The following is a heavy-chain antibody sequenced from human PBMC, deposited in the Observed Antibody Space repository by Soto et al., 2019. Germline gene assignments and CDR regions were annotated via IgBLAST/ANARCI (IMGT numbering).Heavy chain of an antibody. CDR2: INPASGST. CDR3: ARDLAAGDH. D-gene: IGHD6-13*01. Sequence: QVQLVQSGAEVKKPGASVKVSCRTSGYTFTLYYIHWVRQAHGQGLEWLAIINPASGSTNYAQDLHSRGTMTMDTSTTTVYMELSGLRAEDTAVFYCARDLAAGDHWGQGTLVTVSS. J-gene: IGHJ4*02. CDR1: GYTFTLYY. V-gene: IGHV1-46*01.